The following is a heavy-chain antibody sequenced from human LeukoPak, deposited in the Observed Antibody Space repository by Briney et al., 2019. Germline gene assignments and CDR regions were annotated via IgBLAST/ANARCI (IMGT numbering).Heavy chain of an antibody. CDR1: GGSISSGGYS. Sequence: SQTLSLTCAVSGGSISSGGYSLSWIRQPPGKGLEWIGYIYHSGSTYYNPSLKSRVTISVDRSKNQFSLKLSSVTAADTAVYYCARAYYYASFDYWGQGTLVTVSS. D-gene: IGHD3-10*01. V-gene: IGHV4-30-2*01. J-gene: IGHJ4*02. CDR2: IYHSGST. CDR3: ARAYYYASFDY.